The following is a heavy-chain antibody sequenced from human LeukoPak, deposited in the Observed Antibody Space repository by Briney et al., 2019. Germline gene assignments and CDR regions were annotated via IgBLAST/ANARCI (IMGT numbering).Heavy chain of an antibody. J-gene: IGHJ6*03. D-gene: IGHD3-3*01. CDR2: ISESGDST. CDR1: GFSFKSYA. Sequence: GGSLRLSCAASGFSFKSYAMNWVRQAPGKGLEWVSSISESGDSTHYADSVKGRFTITRDNSENTLYLQMNSLRAEDTAVYYCARAGFWSGYNYYYYYYMDVWGKGTTVTVSS. CDR3: ARAGFWSGYNYYYYYYMDV. V-gene: IGHV3-23*01.